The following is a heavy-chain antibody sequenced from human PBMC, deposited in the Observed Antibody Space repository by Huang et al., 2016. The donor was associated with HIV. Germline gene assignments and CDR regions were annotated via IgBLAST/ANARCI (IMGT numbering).Heavy chain of an antibody. V-gene: IGHV3-30*02. CDR1: GFTFGSYG. CDR2: IRYDGSNK. D-gene: IGHD2-2*01. J-gene: IGHJ6*03. Sequence: QVQLVESGGGVVQPGGSLRLSCAASGFTFGSYGMHWVRRAPGKGLEWVALIRYDGSNKYYADSVKCRFTISRDNSKNTLYLQMNSLRAEDTAVYYCAKDPFTSCCPPQEDYYYYMDVWGKGTTVTVSS. CDR3: AKDPFTSCCPPQEDYYYYMDV.